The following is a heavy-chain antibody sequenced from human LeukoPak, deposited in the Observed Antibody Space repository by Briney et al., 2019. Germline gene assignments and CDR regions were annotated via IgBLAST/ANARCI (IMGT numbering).Heavy chain of an antibody. V-gene: IGHV3-30*02. J-gene: IGHJ5*02. CDR3: AKDVEGYCSSTSCYGIDP. Sequence: GGSLRLSCAASGFTFSSYGMHWVRQAPGKGLEWVAFIRYDGSNKYYADSVKGRFTISRDNSKNTLYLQMNSLRAEDTAVYYCAKDVEGYCSSTSCYGIDPWGQGTLVTVSS. CDR1: GFTFSSYG. D-gene: IGHD2-2*01. CDR2: IRYDGSNK.